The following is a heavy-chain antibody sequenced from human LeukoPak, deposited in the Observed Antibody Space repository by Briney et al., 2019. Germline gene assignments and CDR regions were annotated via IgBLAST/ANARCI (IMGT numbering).Heavy chain of an antibody. Sequence: SETLSLTCAVSGYSISSGYYWGWIRQPPGKGLEWIGSIYHSGSTYYNPSLKSRVTISVDTSKNQFSLKLSSVTAADTAVYYCVRHFGVFVGATPYYFDYWGQGTLVTVSS. D-gene: IGHD1-26*01. CDR1: GYSISSGYY. V-gene: IGHV4-38-2*01. J-gene: IGHJ4*02. CDR2: IYHSGST. CDR3: VRHFGVFVGATPYYFDY.